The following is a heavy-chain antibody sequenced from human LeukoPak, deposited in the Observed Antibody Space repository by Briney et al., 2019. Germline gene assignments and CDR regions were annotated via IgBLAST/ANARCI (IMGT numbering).Heavy chain of an antibody. J-gene: IGHJ4*01. CDR1: GFTLSNYW. CDR2: LHSNGAFT. Sequence: GGSLRLSCSASGFTLSNYWMHWVRKAPGKGLVWVARLHSNGAFTTYADSVKGRFTISRDTAKTTLYLQMNSLRVEDTAVYYCARFVVVTAGDYWGQGTLVTVSS. CDR3: ARFVVVTAGDY. V-gene: IGHV3-74*01. D-gene: IGHD2-21*02.